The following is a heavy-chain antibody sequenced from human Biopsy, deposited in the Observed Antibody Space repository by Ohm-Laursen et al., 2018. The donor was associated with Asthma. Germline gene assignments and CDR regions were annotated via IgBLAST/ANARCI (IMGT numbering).Heavy chain of an antibody. CDR2: LSFDGRST. Sequence: SLRLSCPASGFTMGINGINWVRQAPGKGLEWMAFLSFDGRSTYYADFLKGRLSITRDNSRKTLFLHINSLSAEDTAVYYCAKGEDPRGTAAAFDIWGQGTMVTVSS. CDR3: AKGEDPRGTAAAFDI. CDR1: GFTMGING. J-gene: IGHJ3*02. D-gene: IGHD2-15*01. V-gene: IGHV3-30*18.